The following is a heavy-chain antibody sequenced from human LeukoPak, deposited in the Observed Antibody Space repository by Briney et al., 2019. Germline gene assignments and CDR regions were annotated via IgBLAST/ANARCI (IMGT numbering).Heavy chain of an antibody. CDR2: ISGSGGST. CDR3: AKTNWGSDYFDY. Sequence: GGSLRLSCAASGFTFSSYAMSWVRQAPGKGLEWVSAISGSGGSTYYADPVKGRFTISRDNSKNTLYLQMNSLRAEDTAVYYCAKTNWGSDYFDYWGQGTLVTVSS. CDR1: GFTFSSYA. V-gene: IGHV3-23*01. D-gene: IGHD7-27*01. J-gene: IGHJ4*02.